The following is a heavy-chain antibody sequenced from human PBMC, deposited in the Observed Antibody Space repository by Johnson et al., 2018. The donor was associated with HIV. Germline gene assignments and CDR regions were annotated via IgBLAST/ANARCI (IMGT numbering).Heavy chain of an antibody. CDR3: ARGLNCTNGVCYTWAFDI. V-gene: IGHV3-23*04. J-gene: IGHJ3*02. Sequence: VQLVESGGGLVQPGGSLRLSCAASGFTFSSYAMSWVRQAPGKGLEWVSAISGSGRDIYYGDSVKGRFTISRDNSKNTLYLQMNSLRAEDTAVYYCARGLNCTNGVCYTWAFDIWGQGTMVTVSS. D-gene: IGHD2-8*01. CDR1: GFTFSSYA. CDR2: ISGSGRDI.